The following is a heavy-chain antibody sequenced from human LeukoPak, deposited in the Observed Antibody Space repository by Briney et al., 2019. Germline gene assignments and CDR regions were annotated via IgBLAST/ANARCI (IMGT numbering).Heavy chain of an antibody. D-gene: IGHD3-10*01. CDR3: AKVITMVRGVIITGYYYGMDV. J-gene: IGHJ6*02. Sequence: GGSLRLSCAASGFTFSSYGMHWVRQAPGKGLEWVAVMSYDGSNKNYADSVKGRFTISRDNSKNTLYLQMNSLRAEDTAVNYCAKVITMVRGVIITGYYYGMDVWGQGTTVTVSS. CDR2: MSYDGSNK. V-gene: IGHV3-30*18. CDR1: GFTFSSYG.